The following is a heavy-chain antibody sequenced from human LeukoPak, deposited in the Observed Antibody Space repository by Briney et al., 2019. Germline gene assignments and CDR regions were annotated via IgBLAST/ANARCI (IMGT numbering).Heavy chain of an antibody. Sequence: GGSLRLSCAASGFTFSSYSMNWVRQAPGKGLEWVSYISSSSSTIYYADSVKGRFTISRDNAKNSLYLQVNSLRAEDTAVYYCARDHLPDSSSWWFDPWGQGTLVTVSS. CDR3: ARDHLPDSSSWWFDP. D-gene: IGHD6-6*01. J-gene: IGHJ5*02. CDR1: GFTFSSYS. V-gene: IGHV3-48*01. CDR2: ISSSSSTI.